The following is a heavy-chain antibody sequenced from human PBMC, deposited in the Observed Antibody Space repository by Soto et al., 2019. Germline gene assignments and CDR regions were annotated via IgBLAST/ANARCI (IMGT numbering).Heavy chain of an antibody. CDR2: IHHSGTT. CDR1: GGSFSDYF. Sequence: QVQLQQWGAGVLKPSETLSLACAVYGGSFSDYFWAWIRQPPGKGLQWIGEIHHSGTTHSNPSLKSRVSISVDTSKNQFSLRLSSVTAADTAVYYCARQPVSLSNKFFFYQYGLDVWGQGSTVTVSS. CDR3: ARQPVSLSNKFFFYQYGLDV. V-gene: IGHV4-34*02. D-gene: IGHD6-6*01. J-gene: IGHJ6*02.